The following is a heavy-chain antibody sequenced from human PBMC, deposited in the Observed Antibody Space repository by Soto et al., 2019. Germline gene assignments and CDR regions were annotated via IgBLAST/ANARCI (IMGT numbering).Heavy chain of an antibody. CDR3: ARFCSSTSCHYFYGMDV. CDR2: INHSGST. Sequence: SETLSLTCAVNGGSFSGYYWNWICQPPGKGLEWIGEINHSGSTNYNPSLKSRVTISVDTSKNQFSLKLNSVTAADTAVYYCARFCSSTSCHYFYGMDVWGQGTTVTVS. V-gene: IGHV4-34*01. D-gene: IGHD2-2*01. J-gene: IGHJ6*02. CDR1: GGSFSGYY.